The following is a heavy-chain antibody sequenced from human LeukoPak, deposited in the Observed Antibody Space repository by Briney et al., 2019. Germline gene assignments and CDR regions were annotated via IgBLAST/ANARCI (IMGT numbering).Heavy chain of an antibody. CDR3: AMSHDYYDSSSYYYFDY. J-gene: IGHJ4*02. Sequence: ASVKLSCKASVYTFTGYYMHWVRQAPGQGLEWMGWINPNNGGTNYAQKFQGRVTMTRDTSISTAYMELSRLRSDDTAVYYCAMSHDYYDSSSYYYFDYWGQGTLVTVSS. V-gene: IGHV1-2*02. CDR2: INPNNGGT. CDR1: VYTFTGYY. D-gene: IGHD3-22*01.